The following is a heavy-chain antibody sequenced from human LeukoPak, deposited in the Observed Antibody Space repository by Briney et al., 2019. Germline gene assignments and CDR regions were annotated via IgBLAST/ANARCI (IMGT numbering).Heavy chain of an antibody. Sequence: GGSLRLSCAASRFTFSDYWMSWVRQAPGKGLELVANIKQDGSEKHYVDSVKGRFTISRDNAKNSLYLQMNSLRDEDTAVYYCARINSGLKWGDALDIWGQGTMVTVSS. CDR1: RFTFSDYW. J-gene: IGHJ3*02. V-gene: IGHV3-7*01. CDR2: IKQDGSEK. D-gene: IGHD5-12*01. CDR3: ARINSGLKWGDALDI.